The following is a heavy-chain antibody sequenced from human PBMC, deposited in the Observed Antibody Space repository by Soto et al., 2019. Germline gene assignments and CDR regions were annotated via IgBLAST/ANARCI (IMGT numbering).Heavy chain of an antibody. V-gene: IGHV3-15*01. CDR1: GFTFSNAW. CDR3: TTPTPGAAGTGHEVCTDAFDX. CDR2: TKSKTDGGTT. J-gene: IGHJ3*02. D-gene: IGHD6-13*01. Sequence: GGSLRLSCAASGFTFSNAWMSWVRQAPGKGLEWVFRTKSKTDGGTTDYAAPVKGRLTISRDDSQNTMYLQMDRLKTEDTAVYYCTTPTPGAAGTGHEVCTDAFDXWGQGTLVTVS.